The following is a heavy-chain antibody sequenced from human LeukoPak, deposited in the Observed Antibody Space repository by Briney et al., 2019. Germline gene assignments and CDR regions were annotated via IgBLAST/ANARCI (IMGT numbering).Heavy chain of an antibody. CDR2: IYYSGST. Sequence: SETLSLTCTVSSGSISSFYWGWIRQPPGKGLECIGYIYYSGSTNYNPSLKSRVTMSVDTSKKQFSLKLSSVTAADTAVYYCTRVKGYYDSSGYYKAHAFDIWGQGTMVTVSS. V-gene: IGHV4-59*13. CDR3: TRVKGYYDSSGYYKAHAFDI. D-gene: IGHD3-22*01. CDR1: SGSISSFY. J-gene: IGHJ3*02.